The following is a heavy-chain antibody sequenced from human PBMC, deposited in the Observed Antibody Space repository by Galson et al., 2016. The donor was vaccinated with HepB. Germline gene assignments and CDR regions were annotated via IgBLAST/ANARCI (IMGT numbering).Heavy chain of an antibody. CDR1: GFTFRSYG. Sequence: SLRLSCAASGFTFRSYGMHWIRQAPGKELEWVAVIWYDESNKFYADSVKGRFTISRDNSKNTLYLQMNSLTADDTAMYYCARDPQRYCSSTSCYTGWFDPWGQGTLVTVSS. V-gene: IGHV3-33*01. J-gene: IGHJ5*02. CDR2: IWYDESNK. CDR3: ARDPQRYCSSTSCYTGWFDP. D-gene: IGHD2-2*01.